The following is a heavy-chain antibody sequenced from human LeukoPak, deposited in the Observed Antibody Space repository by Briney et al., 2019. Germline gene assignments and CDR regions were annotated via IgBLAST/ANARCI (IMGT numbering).Heavy chain of an antibody. CDR1: GYTFTTYE. J-gene: IGHJ4*02. CDR3: ARRNTAMVAGLDY. Sequence: ASLKDSCKASGYTFTTYEINWVRQATGQGLEWMGWMNPNSGNTGYAQKFQGRVTMTRNTSISTAFMELSGLRSEDTAVYFCARRNTAMVAGLDYWGQGSLVTVSS. V-gene: IGHV1-8*01. CDR2: MNPNSGNT. D-gene: IGHD5-18*01.